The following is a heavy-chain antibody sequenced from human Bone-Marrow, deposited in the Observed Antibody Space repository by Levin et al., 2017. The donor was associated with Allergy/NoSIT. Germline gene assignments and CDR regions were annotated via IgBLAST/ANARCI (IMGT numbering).Heavy chain of an antibody. CDR1: GFTFSTYS. V-gene: IGHV3-30*14. D-gene: IGHD2-15*01. CDR2: ISSDGINK. J-gene: IGHJ4*02. CDR3: VREERKYCNGGTCSTPFDF. Sequence: GGSLRLSCAASGFTFSTYSLHWVRQAPGKGLEWVAIISSDGINKYYADSAKGRFTIAREDSKNTLYLQMNSLRPEDTAVYYCVREERKYCNGGTCSTPFDFWGQGTLLTVSS.